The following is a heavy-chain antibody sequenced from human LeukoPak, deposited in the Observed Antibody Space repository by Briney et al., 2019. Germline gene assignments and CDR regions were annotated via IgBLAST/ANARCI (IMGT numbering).Heavy chain of an antibody. CDR2: ISGSGVNT. Sequence: PGGSLRLSCAASGFTFSNYAMNWVRQAPGRGLEWISVISGSGVNTYYADSVKGRFTISRDNSRNTLYLQMSSLRAEDTAVYYCATSFGPVIAAAGTGADWGHGTLVTVSS. J-gene: IGHJ4*01. V-gene: IGHV3-23*01. CDR3: ATSFGPVIAAAGTGAD. CDR1: GFTFSNYA. D-gene: IGHD6-13*01.